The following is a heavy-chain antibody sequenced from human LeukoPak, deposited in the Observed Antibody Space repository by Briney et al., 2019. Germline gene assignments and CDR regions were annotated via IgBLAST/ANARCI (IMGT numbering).Heavy chain of an antibody. V-gene: IGHV4-59*08. D-gene: IGHD2-15*01. Sequence: PSETLSLTCNVSGGSISSYYWSWIRQPPGKGLEWIGYIYYSGSTNYNPSLKSRITMSVDTSKNQFSLKLSSVTAADTAVYYCARLVVAAINWFDPWGQGTLVTVSS. CDR2: IYYSGST. CDR1: GGSISSYY. CDR3: ARLVVAAINWFDP. J-gene: IGHJ5*02.